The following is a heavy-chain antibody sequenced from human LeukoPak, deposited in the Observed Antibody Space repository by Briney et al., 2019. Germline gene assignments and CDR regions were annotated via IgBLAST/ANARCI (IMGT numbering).Heavy chain of an antibody. CDR3: ARIWEYSYGRTYFDY. V-gene: IGHV4-39*01. Sequence: SETLSLTCTVSGGSISSSSYYWGWIRQPPGKGLEWIGSIYYSGSTYYNPSLKSRVTISVDTSKNQFSLKLSSVTAADTAVYYCARIWEYSYGRTYFDYWGQGTLVTFCS. CDR1: GGSISSSSYY. CDR2: IYYSGST. J-gene: IGHJ4*02. D-gene: IGHD5-18*01.